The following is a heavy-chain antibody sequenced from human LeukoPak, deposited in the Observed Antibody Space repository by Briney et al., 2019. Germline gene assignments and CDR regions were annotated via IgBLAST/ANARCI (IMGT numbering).Heavy chain of an antibody. V-gene: IGHV3-15*01. J-gene: IGHJ4*02. CDR2: IKSKIDGGTI. D-gene: IGHD6-25*01. CDR3: TTRRQDGC. CDR1: GFTFSDSW. Sequence: GGSLRLSCVASGFTFSDSWMSWVRQAPGKGLEWVGRIKSKIDGGTIDYGAPVKGRFTISRDDSRNTLYLQMNSLKTEDTAVYYCTTRRQDGCWGQGTLVTVS.